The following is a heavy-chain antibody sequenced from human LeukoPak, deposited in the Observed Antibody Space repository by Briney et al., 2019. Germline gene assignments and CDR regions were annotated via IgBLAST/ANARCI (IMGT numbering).Heavy chain of an antibody. V-gene: IGHV4-61*02. Sequence: SGTLSLTCAVSGGSISSGSYYWSWIRQPAGKGLEWIGRIYTSGSTNYNRSLKSRVTISVDTSKNQFSLKLSSVTAADTAVYYCARHGKYYYESSGQPFDIWGQGTMVTVSS. CDR1: GGSISSGSYY. D-gene: IGHD3-22*01. J-gene: IGHJ3*02. CDR2: IYTSGST. CDR3: ARHGKYYYESSGQPFDI.